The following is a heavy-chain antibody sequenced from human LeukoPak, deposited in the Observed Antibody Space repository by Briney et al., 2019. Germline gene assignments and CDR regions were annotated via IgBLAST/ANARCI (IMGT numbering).Heavy chain of an antibody. CDR1: GYTLTELS. D-gene: IGHD6-13*01. J-gene: IGHJ4*02. V-gene: IGHV1-24*01. CDR2: FDPEDGET. CDR3: VRSSWYFDY. Sequence: ASVKVSCKVSGYTLTELSMHWVRQAPGKGLEWMGGFDPEDGETIYAQKFQGRVTMTEDTSPDTAYMELSSLRAEGTAVYYLVRSSWYFDYWGQGTLVTVSS.